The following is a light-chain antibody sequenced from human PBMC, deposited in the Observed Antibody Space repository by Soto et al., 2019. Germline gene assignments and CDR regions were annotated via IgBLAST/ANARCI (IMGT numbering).Light chain of an antibody. CDR2: GAS. J-gene: IGKJ1*01. CDR1: QIISSSY. CDR3: QQYGSSRA. V-gene: IGKV3-20*01. Sequence: EIVLTQSPGTLSVSLGDRATLSCRASQIISSSYLAWYQQKPGQAPRLLIYGASSRATGIPDRFSGSGSGTDLTLTISRLEPEDFAVYYCQQYGSSRAFGQGTKVDIK.